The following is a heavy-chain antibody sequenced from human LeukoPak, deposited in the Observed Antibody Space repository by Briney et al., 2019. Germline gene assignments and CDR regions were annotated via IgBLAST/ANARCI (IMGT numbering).Heavy chain of an antibody. J-gene: IGHJ5*02. Sequence: ASVKVSCTASGYTFTSYDINWVRQATGQGLEWMGWMNTNSGNTGHAQKFQGRLTMTRDTSTNTAYMELSSLRSEDTAVYYCASGGDIAVVPAAMVGPWGQGTLVTVSS. D-gene: IGHD2-2*01. CDR3: ASGGDIAVVPAAMVGP. V-gene: IGHV1-8*01. CDR2: MNTNSGNT. CDR1: GYTFTSYD.